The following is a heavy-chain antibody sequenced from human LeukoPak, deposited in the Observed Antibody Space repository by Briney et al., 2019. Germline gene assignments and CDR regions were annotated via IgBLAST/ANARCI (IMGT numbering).Heavy chain of an antibody. V-gene: IGHV3-7*03. CDR2: MNKDGSEK. Sequence: TGGSLRLSCAASGFILSNHWMTWVRQAPGKGPEWVANMNKDGSEKYYVDSVEGRFTISRDTAKNSLYLQMNNLRAEDTALYYCARSNDMDVWGQGTTVIVSS. J-gene: IGHJ6*02. CDR1: GFILSNHW. CDR3: ARSNDMDV.